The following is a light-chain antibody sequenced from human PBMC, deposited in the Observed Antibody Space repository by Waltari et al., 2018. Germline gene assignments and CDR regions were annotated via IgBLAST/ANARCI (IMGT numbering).Light chain of an antibody. Sequence: QSALTQPASVSGSPGQSITISCTGTSSDIGGYNYVSWYQHHPGKAPKLLIYEVSNRPSGCSTRFPGSKSGNTASLTISGLQAEDEADYYCSSYTSNSRVFGAGTKLTVL. CDR1: SSDIGGYNY. V-gene: IGLV2-14*01. J-gene: IGLJ3*02. CDR2: EVS. CDR3: SSYTSNSRV.